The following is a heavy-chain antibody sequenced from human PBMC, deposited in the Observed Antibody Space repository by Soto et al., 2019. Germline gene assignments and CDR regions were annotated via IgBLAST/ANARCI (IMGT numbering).Heavy chain of an antibody. V-gene: IGHV1-3*01. J-gene: IGHJ3*02. CDR2: INAGNGNT. CDR1: GYTFTSYA. CDR3: AGLAGVRSWFGEFDAFDI. D-gene: IGHD3-10*01. Sequence: ASVKVSCKASGYTFTSYAMHWVRQAPGQRLEWMGWINAGNGNTKYSQKFQGRVTITRDTSASTAYMELSSLRSEDTAVYYCAGLAGVRSWFGEFDAFDIWGQGTMVTVSS.